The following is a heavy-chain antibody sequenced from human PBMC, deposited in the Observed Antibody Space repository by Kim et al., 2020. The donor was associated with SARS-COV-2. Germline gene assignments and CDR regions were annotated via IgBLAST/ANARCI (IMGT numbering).Heavy chain of an antibody. J-gene: IGHJ4*02. CDR1: GDSVSSNSAA. V-gene: IGHV6-1*01. CDR2: TYYRSKLYN. CDR3: ARDRGVFVIAAAGTFDS. Sequence: SQTLSLTCVISGDSVSSNSAASNWIRQSPSSCIEWQGRTYYRSKLYNDYAVSVKSRITINPDTTKTQFSLQLNSVTPQDTAVYYCARDRGVFVIAAAGTFDSWGQGTLVTVSS. D-gene: IGHD6-13*01.